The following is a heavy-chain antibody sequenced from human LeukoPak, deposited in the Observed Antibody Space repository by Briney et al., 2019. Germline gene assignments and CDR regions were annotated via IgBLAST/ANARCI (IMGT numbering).Heavy chain of an antibody. V-gene: IGHV4-34*01. J-gene: IGHJ4*02. CDR1: GGSFSGDY. Sequence: SETLSLTCAVYGGSFSGDYWSCIRQPPGKGLEWIGEINHSGSTNYNPSLKSRVTISVDTSKNQFSLKLSSVTAADTAVYYCASLKYSSSDYWGQGTLVTVTS. D-gene: IGHD6-6*01. CDR2: INHSGST. CDR3: ASLKYSSSDY.